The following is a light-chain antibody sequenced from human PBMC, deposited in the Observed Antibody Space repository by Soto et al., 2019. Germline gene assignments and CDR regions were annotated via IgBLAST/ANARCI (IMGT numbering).Light chain of an antibody. CDR1: QSVSGKY. J-gene: IGKJ2*01. CDR2: GSS. CDR3: QQYGSSPPYT. V-gene: IGKV3-20*01. Sequence: EIVLTQSPGTLSFSPGERATLSCRASQSVSGKYLAWYRQKAGQSPRLLIYGSSDRVTGIPDRFSGSGSGTDFTLTISRVEPEDFAVYYCQQYGSSPPYTFGQGTKLEIK.